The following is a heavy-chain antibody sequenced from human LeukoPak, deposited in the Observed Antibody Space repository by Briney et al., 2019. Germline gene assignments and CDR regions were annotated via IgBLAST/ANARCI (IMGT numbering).Heavy chain of an antibody. CDR2: ISGSGDST. V-gene: IGHV3-23*01. CDR3: ARLPAYCSSTSCYYDY. D-gene: IGHD2-2*01. J-gene: IGHJ4*02. CDR1: GFTFTNYA. Sequence: GGSLRLSCAASGFTFTNYAMSWVRQAHGKGLEWVSGISGSGDSTNYADSVKGRFTISRDNAKNSLFLQMNSLRAEDTAVYYCARLPAYCSSTSCYYDYWGQGTLVTVSS.